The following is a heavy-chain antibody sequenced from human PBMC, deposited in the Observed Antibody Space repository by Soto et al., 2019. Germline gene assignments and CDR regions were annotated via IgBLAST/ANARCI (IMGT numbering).Heavy chain of an antibody. D-gene: IGHD3-10*01. CDR1: GYTFTNYG. J-gene: IGHJ5*02. CDR3: ARGVGSGSYYNQYNWFDP. CDR2: INVYNGKT. Sequence: QVQLVQSGGEVKKPGASVKVSCKASGYTFTNYGISWVRQAPGQGLEWMGWINVYNGKTKYAQKDQGRVTMTTDTYTSTAYMELRSLRSDDTAVYYCARGVGSGSYYNQYNWFDPWGQGTLVTVS. V-gene: IGHV1-18*01.